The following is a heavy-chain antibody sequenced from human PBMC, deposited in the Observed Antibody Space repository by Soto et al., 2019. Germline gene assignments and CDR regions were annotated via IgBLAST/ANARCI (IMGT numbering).Heavy chain of an antibody. CDR2: IWYDGSNK. V-gene: IGHV3-30*02. D-gene: IGHD3-22*01. CDR1: GFTFSSYG. J-gene: IGHJ6*02. CDR3: AKIPPGYYDSSGYRTYGMDV. Sequence: GGSLRLSCAASGFTFSSYGMHWVRQAPGKGLEWVAVIWYDGSNKYYADSVKGRFTISRDNSKNTLYLQMNSLRAEDTAVYYCAKIPPGYYDSSGYRTYGMDVLGQGTTVTVFS.